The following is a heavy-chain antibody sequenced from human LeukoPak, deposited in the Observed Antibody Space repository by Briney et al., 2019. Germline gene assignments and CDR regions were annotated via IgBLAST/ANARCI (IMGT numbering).Heavy chain of an antibody. J-gene: IGHJ4*02. CDR1: GFTFSSYA. CDR2: ISSSSSYI. D-gene: IGHD3-22*01. V-gene: IGHV3-21*01. CDR3: ARHYFDSSGYYNDF. Sequence: GGSLRLSCAASGFTFSSYAMSWVRQAPGKGLEWVSSISSSSSYIYYADSVKGRFTVSRDNAKNSLYLQMNSLRAEDTAVYYCARHYFDSSGYYNDFWGQGTLVTVSS.